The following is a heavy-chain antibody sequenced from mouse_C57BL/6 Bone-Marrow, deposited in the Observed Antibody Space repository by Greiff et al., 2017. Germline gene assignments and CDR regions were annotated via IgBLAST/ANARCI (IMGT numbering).Heavy chain of an antibody. CDR2: IYPGSGST. CDR3: ARSISYGSSFDY. V-gene: IGHV1-55*01. D-gene: IGHD1-1*01. Sequence: QVQLQQPGAELVKPGASVKMSCKASGYTFTSYWITWVKQRPGQGLEWIGDIYPGSGSTNYNEKFKSKATLTVDTSSSTAYMQLSSLTSEDSAVYYCARSISYGSSFDYWGQGTTLTVSS. J-gene: IGHJ2*01. CDR1: GYTFTSYW.